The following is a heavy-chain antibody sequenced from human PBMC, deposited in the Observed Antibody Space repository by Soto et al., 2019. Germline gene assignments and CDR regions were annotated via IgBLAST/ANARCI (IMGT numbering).Heavy chain of an antibody. J-gene: IGHJ4*02. CDR3: VRGEHDSAYRDFDC. CDR2: IKQDGSER. CDR1: GFTFSTYW. V-gene: IGHV3-7*01. Sequence: GGSLRLSCAASGFTFSTYWMSWVRQAPGKGLEWVANIKQDGSERYYVDSVKGRFTISRDNAKNSLYLQMNNLRAEDTAVYYCVRGEHDSAYRDFDCWGQGTLVTVSS. D-gene: IGHD3-16*01.